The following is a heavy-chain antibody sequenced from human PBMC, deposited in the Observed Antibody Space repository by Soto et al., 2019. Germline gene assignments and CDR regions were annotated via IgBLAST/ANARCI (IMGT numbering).Heavy chain of an antibody. D-gene: IGHD1-26*01. V-gene: IGHV4-34*01. J-gene: IGHJ3*02. CDR1: GGSFSGYY. CDR2: INHSGST. CDR3: ARGVVVGATGAFDI. Sequence: SETLSLTCAVYGGSFSGYYWSWIRQPPGKGLEWIGEINHSGSTNYNPSLKSRVTISVDTSKNQFSLKLSSVTAADTAVYYCARGVVVGATGAFDIWGQGTMVTVSS.